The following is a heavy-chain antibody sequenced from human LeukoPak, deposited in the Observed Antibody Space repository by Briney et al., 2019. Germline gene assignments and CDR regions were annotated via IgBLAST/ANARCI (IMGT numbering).Heavy chain of an antibody. D-gene: IGHD2-2*01. V-gene: IGHV1-18*01. CDR1: GYTFTSYG. CDR3: ARGVSVVPAAIPRDAFDI. Sequence: ASVKVSCRASGYTFTSYGISWVRQAPGQGLEWMGWISAYNGNTNYAQKLQGRVTTTTDTSTSTAYVELRSLRSDDTAVYYCARGVSVVPAAIPRDAFDIWGQGTMVTVSS. J-gene: IGHJ3*02. CDR2: ISAYNGNT.